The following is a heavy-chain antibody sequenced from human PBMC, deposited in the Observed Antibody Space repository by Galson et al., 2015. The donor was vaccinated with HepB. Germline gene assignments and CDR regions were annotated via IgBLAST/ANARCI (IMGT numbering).Heavy chain of an antibody. CDR1: GGSISSSYY. D-gene: IGHD3-10*01. CDR2: IYYSGST. CDR3: ARDVPYYYGSGCAFDI. V-gene: IGHV4-61*01. J-gene: IGHJ3*02. Sequence: SETLSLTCAVSGGSISSSYYWSWIRQPPGKGLEWIGYIYYSGSTNYNPSLKSRVTISVDTSKNQFSLKLSSVTAADTAVYYCARDVPYYYGSGCAFDIWGQETMVTVSS.